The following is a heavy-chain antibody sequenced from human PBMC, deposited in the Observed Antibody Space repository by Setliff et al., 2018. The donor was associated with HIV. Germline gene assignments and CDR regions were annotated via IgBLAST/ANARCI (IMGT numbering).Heavy chain of an antibody. Sequence: PGGSLRLSCAASGFTFSDYYMSWLRQAPGKGLEWVSHIYPDSNNIDYTDSVKGRFTIPRDNAKNSLYLQMNSLRAEDAAVYYCATDLHWAFDYWGQGSLVTVSS. CDR3: ATDLHWAFDY. V-gene: IGHV3-11*06. D-gene: IGHD7-27*01. CDR1: GFTFSDYY. J-gene: IGHJ4*02. CDR2: IYPDSNNI.